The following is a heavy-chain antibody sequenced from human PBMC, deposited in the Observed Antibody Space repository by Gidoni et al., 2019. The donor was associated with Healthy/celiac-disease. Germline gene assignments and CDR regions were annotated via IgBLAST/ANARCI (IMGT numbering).Heavy chain of an antibody. Sequence: QVQLQESGPGLVKPSETLSLTCTVSGGSISSYYWSWIRQPPGKGLEWIGYIYYSGSTNYNPSLKSRVTISVDTSKNQFSLKLSSVTAADTAVYYCARGGTYYDFWRGLFDYWGQGTLVTVSS. D-gene: IGHD3-3*01. CDR2: IYYSGST. CDR3: ARGGTYYDFWRGLFDY. V-gene: IGHV4-59*01. CDR1: GGSISSYY. J-gene: IGHJ4*02.